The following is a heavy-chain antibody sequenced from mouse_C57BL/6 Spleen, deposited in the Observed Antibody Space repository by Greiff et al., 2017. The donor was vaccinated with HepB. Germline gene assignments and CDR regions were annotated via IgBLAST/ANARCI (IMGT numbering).Heavy chain of an antibody. J-gene: IGHJ1*03. Sequence: EVKLVESGGGLVKPGGSLKLSCAASGFTFSDYGMHWVRQAPEKGLEWVAYISSGSSTIYYADTVKGRFTISRDNAKNTLFLQMTSLRSEDTAMYYCASCPCNLYFDVWGTKTTVTVS. CDR2: ISSGSSTI. CDR3: ASCPCNLYFDV. V-gene: IGHV5-17*01. CDR1: GFTFSDYG.